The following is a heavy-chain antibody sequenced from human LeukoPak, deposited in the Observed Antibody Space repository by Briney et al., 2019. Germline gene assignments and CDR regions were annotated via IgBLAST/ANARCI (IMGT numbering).Heavy chain of an antibody. CDR2: IYYSGST. V-gene: IGHV4-30-4*08. Sequence: SQTLSLTCTVSGGSISSGDYYWSWIRQPPGKGLEWIGYIYYSGSTYYNPSLKSRVTISVDTSKNQFSLKLSSVTAADTAVYYCASLTTTSGWRSYYYMDVWGKGTTVTVSS. CDR3: ASLTTTSGWRSYYYMDV. D-gene: IGHD6-19*01. CDR1: GGSISSGDYY. J-gene: IGHJ6*03.